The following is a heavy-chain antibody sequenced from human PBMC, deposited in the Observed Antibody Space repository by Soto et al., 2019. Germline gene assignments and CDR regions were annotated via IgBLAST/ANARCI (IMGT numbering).Heavy chain of an antibody. Sequence: ASLKVSCKESGYTFTSYAMHWGRQTPGQRLEWMRWNNAGNGNTKYSQKFQSRVTITRDTTARTAYMELSSLRSEDTAVYYCERVQYYFYIDVWGKGTTITDSS. CDR3: ERVQYYFYIDV. CDR1: GYTFTSYA. J-gene: IGHJ6*03. D-gene: IGHD1-1*01. V-gene: IGHV1-3*01. CDR2: NNAGNGNT.